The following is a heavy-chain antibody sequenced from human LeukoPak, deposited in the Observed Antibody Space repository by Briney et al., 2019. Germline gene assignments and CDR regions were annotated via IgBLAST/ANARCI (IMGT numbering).Heavy chain of an antibody. V-gene: IGHV1-2*02. CDR3: ARDGELTGDKAFDY. J-gene: IGHJ4*02. CDR1: AYTFTVYY. Sequence: GASVTVSCTASAYTFTVYYMHWVRQAPGQGQEWMGWINPNSGGTNYAQKFQGRVTITRDTSISTAYMELSRLRSDDTAVYYCARDGELTGDKAFDYWGQGTLVTVSS. CDR2: INPNSGGT. D-gene: IGHD7-27*01.